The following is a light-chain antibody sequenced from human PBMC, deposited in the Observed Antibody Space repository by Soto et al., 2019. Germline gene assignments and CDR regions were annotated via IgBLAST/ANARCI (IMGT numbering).Light chain of an antibody. CDR2: DAT. CDR3: QQRGNWPPVT. V-gene: IGKV3-11*01. Sequence: EVVLTQSPATLSLSPGERATLSCRASQSVSRYLAWYQQKPGQAPRLLIHDATNRATGIPARFSGSGSGTDFTLTISSLEPEDFAVYYCQQRGNWPPVTLGGGTKVEIK. CDR1: QSVSRY. J-gene: IGKJ4*01.